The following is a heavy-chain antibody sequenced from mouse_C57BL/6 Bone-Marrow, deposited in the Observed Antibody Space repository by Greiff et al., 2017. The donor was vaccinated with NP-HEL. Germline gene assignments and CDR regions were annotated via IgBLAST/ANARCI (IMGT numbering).Heavy chain of an antibody. CDR2: IDPSDSET. CDR3: ARLYDGYDYYAMDY. V-gene: IGHV1-52*01. CDR1: GYTFTSYW. J-gene: IGHJ4*01. D-gene: IGHD2-3*01. Sequence: QVQLQQPGAELVRPGSSVKLSCKASGYTFTSYWMHWVKQRPIQGLEWIGNIDPSDSETHYNQKFKDKATLTVDKSPSTAYMQLSSLTSEDSAVYYCARLYDGYDYYAMDYWGQGTSVTVSS.